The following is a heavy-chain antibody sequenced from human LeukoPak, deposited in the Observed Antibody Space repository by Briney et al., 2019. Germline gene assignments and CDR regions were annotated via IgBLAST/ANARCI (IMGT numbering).Heavy chain of an antibody. V-gene: IGHV3-74*01. CDR3: ARGAGWYYYDSSGASGYFDL. J-gene: IGHJ2*01. Sequence: GGSLRLSCAASGFTFSSYAMSWVRHAPGKGLEWVSRINTDGSSTSYADSVKGRHTISRDNAKNTLYLQMNSLRAEDTAVYYCARGAGWYYYDSSGASGYFDLWGRGTLVTVSS. CDR1: GFTFSSYA. CDR2: INTDGSST. D-gene: IGHD3-22*01.